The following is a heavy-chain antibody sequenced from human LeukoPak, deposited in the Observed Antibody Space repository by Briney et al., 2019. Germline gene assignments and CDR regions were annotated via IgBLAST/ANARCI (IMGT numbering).Heavy chain of an antibody. CDR1: GFTFSSYE. CDR2: ISSSGSTI. Sequence: PGGSLRLSCAASGFTFSSYEMNWVRQAPGKGMEWVSYISSSGSTIYYADSVKGRFTISRDNAKNSLYLQMNSLRAEDTAVYYCAVDYYDSSGHHPVWGQGTLVTVSS. J-gene: IGHJ4*02. V-gene: IGHV3-48*03. CDR3: AVDYYDSSGHHPV. D-gene: IGHD3-22*01.